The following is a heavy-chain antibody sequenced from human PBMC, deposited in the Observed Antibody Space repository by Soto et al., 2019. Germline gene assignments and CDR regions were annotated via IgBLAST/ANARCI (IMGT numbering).Heavy chain of an antibody. Sequence: SVKVSCKASGYTFTGYYMHWVRQAPGQGLEWMGRIIPILGIANYAQKFQGRVTITADKSTSTAYMELSSLRSEDTAVYYCAREIDMATIVYMDVWGKGTTVTVSS. CDR1: GYTFTGYY. D-gene: IGHD5-12*01. CDR3: AREIDMATIVYMDV. V-gene: IGHV1-69*04. CDR2: IIPILGIA. J-gene: IGHJ6*03.